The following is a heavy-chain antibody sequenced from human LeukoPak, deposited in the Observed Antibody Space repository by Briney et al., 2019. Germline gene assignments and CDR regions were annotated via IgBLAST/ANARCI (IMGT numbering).Heavy chain of an antibody. CDR1: GYSFTSYW. D-gene: IGHD5/OR15-5a*01. Sequence: GESLKISCKGSGYSFTSYWIGWVRQMPGKGRECMGIIYPGDSDTRYSPSFQGQVIISADKSISTADLQWSSLKASDTATYYCARRGYSVSFDYWGQGTLVTLSS. J-gene: IGHJ4*02. CDR3: ARRGYSVSFDY. V-gene: IGHV5-51*01. CDR2: IYPGDSDT.